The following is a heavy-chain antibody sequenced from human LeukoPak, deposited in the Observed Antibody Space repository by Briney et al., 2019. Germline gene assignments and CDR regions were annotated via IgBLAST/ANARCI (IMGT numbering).Heavy chain of an antibody. V-gene: IGHV3-7*01. Sequence: PGGSLRLSCAASGFTFSSYWMSWVRQAPGKGLEWVANIKQDGSEKYYVDSVKGRFTISRDNAKNSLYLQMNSLRAEDTAVYYCARGLVDTAMVSEYYFDYWGQGTLVTVSS. CDR3: ARGLVDTAMVSEYYFDY. CDR2: IKQDGSEK. D-gene: IGHD5-18*01. CDR1: GFTFSSYW. J-gene: IGHJ4*02.